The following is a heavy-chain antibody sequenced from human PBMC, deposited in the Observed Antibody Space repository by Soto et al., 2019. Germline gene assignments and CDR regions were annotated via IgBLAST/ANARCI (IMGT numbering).Heavy chain of an antibody. Sequence: GGSLRLSWAASGFTFSSYARSWVRQAPGKGLEWVSAISGSGGSTYYADSVKGRFTISRDNSKNTLYLQMNSLRAEDTAVYYCAKGLVVVAANTRYYYYYYMDVWGKGTTVTVSS. D-gene: IGHD2-15*01. CDR1: GFTFSSYA. CDR3: AKGLVVVAANTRYYYYYYMDV. J-gene: IGHJ6*03. CDR2: ISGSGGST. V-gene: IGHV3-23*01.